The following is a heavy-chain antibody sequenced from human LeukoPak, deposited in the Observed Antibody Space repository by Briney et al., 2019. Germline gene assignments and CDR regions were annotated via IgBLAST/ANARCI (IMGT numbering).Heavy chain of an antibody. D-gene: IGHD2-2*01. Sequence: GGSLRLSCAASGFTFSSYGMHWARQAPGKGLEWVAVIWYDGSIKYYADSVKGRFAISRDNSKSTLYLQVNSLRVEDTALYYCARESEGGTGTSCPDYWGQGTLVTVSS. CDR3: ARESEGGTGTSCPDY. V-gene: IGHV3-33*01. CDR2: IWYDGSIK. CDR1: GFTFSSYG. J-gene: IGHJ4*02.